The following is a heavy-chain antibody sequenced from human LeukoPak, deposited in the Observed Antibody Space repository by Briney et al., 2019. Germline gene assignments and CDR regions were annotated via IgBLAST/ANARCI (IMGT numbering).Heavy chain of an antibody. CDR2: IKEDGSNK. Sequence: PGGSLRLSCVASGFTFSSHWMSWVRQAPGKGLEWVASIKEDGSNKYYADSVKGRFTISRDNSKNTLYLQMNSLRAEDTAVYYCAKRHSTVTTPGYFQHWGQGTLVTVSS. CDR3: AKRHSTVTTPGYFQH. D-gene: IGHD4-17*01. V-gene: IGHV3-7*02. CDR1: GFTFSSHW. J-gene: IGHJ1*01.